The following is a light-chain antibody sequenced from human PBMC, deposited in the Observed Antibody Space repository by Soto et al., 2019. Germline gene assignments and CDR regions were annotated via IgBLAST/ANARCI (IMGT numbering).Light chain of an antibody. CDR2: DVT. Sequence: QSVLTRPASVSESPGESITISCTGTSSDVGGYNYVSWYQQHPGKAPKLMIYDVTNRPSGISNRFSGSKSGNTASLTISGLQAEDEADYYCSSYTSSSTLVFGTGTKVTVL. CDR1: SSDVGGYNY. J-gene: IGLJ1*01. CDR3: SSYTSSSTLV. V-gene: IGLV2-14*01.